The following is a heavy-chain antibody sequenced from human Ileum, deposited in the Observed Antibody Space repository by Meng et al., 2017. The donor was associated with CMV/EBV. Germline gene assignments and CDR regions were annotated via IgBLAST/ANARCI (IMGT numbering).Heavy chain of an antibody. J-gene: IGHJ4*02. V-gene: IGHV4-30-4*08. D-gene: IGHD3-10*01. CDR2: IYYSGST. CDR3: ARERRYYGSGSYYTAH. Sequence: VQPQESGPGLVKPSQTLSLTCTVSGGSISSGDYYWSWIRQPPGKGLEWIGYIYYSGSTYYNPSLKSRVTISVDTSKNQFSLKLSSVTAADTAVYYCARERRYYGSGSYYTAHWGQGTLVTVSS. CDR1: GGSISSGDYY.